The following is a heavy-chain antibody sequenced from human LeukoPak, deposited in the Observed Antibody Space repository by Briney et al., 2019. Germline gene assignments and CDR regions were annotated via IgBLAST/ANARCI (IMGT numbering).Heavy chain of an antibody. CDR3: ARSPDILTGENFDY. CDR2: INPNSGGT. CDR1: GYTFTDYY. V-gene: IGHV1-2*02. D-gene: IGHD3-9*01. J-gene: IGHJ4*02. Sequence: ASVNVSCKASGYTFTDYYMHWVRQAPGQGLEGMGWINPNSGGTNYAQKFYGRVTITRDTSISTAYMELSRLRSDDTAVFYCARSPDILTGENFDYWGQGTLVTVSS.